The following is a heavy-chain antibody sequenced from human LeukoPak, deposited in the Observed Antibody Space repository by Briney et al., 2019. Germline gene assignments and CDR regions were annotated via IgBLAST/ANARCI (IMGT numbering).Heavy chain of an antibody. CDR3: AKEVQVERRKDGFDI. CDR2: ISYDGSNK. V-gene: IGHV3-30*18. J-gene: IGHJ3*02. D-gene: IGHD1-1*01. Sequence: GGSLRLSCAASGFTFSSYGMHRVRQAPGKGLEWMAVISYDGSNKYYADSVKGRFTVSRDNSKNTLYLQMNSLRAEDTAVYYCAKEVQVERRKDGFDIWGQGTMVTVSS. CDR1: GFTFSSYG.